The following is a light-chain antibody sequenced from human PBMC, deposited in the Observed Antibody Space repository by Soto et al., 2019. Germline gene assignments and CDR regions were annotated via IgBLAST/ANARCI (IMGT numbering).Light chain of an antibody. CDR1: QAIRTS. V-gene: IGKV1-6*01. J-gene: IGKJ1*01. Sequence: ANQMTQSPPSLSASVGDKVTISCRASQAIRTSLVWYQQRSGRAPNLLIADASSRHSGVPSRFSGSGFGTDFNLTISGLQPEDFATYYCLQDATYPWTFGQGTKVDIK. CDR2: DAS. CDR3: LQDATYPWT.